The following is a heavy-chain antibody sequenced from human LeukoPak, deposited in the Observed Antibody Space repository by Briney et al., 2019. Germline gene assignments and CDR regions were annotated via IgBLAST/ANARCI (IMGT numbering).Heavy chain of an antibody. Sequence: SQTLSLTCAISGDSVSSNSAAWNWIRQSPSRGLEWLGRTYYRSKWYNDYAVSVKSRITINPDTSKNQFSLQLNSVTPEDTAVYYCARDLLPDGDYPGGYFDYWGQGTLVTVSS. J-gene: IGHJ4*02. CDR3: ARDLLPDGDYPGGYFDY. V-gene: IGHV6-1*01. D-gene: IGHD4-17*01. CDR2: TYYRSKWYN. CDR1: GDSVSSNSAA.